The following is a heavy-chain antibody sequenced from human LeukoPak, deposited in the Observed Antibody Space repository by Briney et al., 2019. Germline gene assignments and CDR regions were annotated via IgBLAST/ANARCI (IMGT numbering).Heavy chain of an antibody. V-gene: IGHV1-69*01. J-gene: IGHJ4*02. CDR3: ARLDTAMALGD. Sequence: ASVKVSCKASGGTFSSYAISWVRQAPGQGLEWMGGIIPIFGTANYAQKFQGRVTITADESTSTAYMELSGLRSEDTAVYYCARLDTAMALGDWGQGTLVTVSS. CDR2: IIPIFGTA. CDR1: GGTFSSYA. D-gene: IGHD5-18*01.